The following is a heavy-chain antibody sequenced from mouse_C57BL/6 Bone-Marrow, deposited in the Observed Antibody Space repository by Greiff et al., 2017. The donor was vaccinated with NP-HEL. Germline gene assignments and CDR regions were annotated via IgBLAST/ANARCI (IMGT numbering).Heavy chain of an antibody. CDR1: GYTFTSYW. J-gene: IGHJ4*01. V-gene: IGHV1-53*01. CDR3: ARDQLTRRVGYAMDD. Sequence: QVHVKQPGTELVKPGASVKLSCKASGYTFTSYWMHWVKQRPGQGLEWIGNINPSNGGTNYNEKFKSKATLTVDKSSSTAYMQLSSLTSEDSAVYYGARDQLTRRVGYAMDDWGQGTSVTVSS. D-gene: IGHD3-3*01. CDR2: INPSNGGT.